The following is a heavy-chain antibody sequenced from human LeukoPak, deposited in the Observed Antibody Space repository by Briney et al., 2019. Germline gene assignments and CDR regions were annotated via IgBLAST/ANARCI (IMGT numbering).Heavy chain of an antibody. J-gene: IGHJ4*02. CDR1: GGSFSGYY. CDR2: INHSGST. CDR3: ARGWSGYSSGWYYFDY. D-gene: IGHD6-19*01. Sequence: SETLSLTCAVYGGSFSGYYWSWIRQPPGKGLEWIGEINHSGSTNYNPSLKSRVTISVDTSKNQSSLKLSSVTAADTAVYYCARGWSGYSSGWYYFDYWGQGTLVTVSS. V-gene: IGHV4-34*01.